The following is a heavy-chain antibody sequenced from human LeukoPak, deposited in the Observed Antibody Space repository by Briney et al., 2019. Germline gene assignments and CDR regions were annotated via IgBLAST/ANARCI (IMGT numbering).Heavy chain of an antibody. J-gene: IGHJ4*02. V-gene: IGHV3-48*03. CDR1: GFTFSSYE. Sequence: GGSLRLSCAASGFTFSSYEMNWVRQAPGKGLEWVSYISSSGSTIYCADSVKGRFTISRDNAKNSLYLQMNSLRAEDTAVYYCARGPMVVNYFDYWGQGTLVTVSS. D-gene: IGHD2-21*01. CDR3: ARGPMVVNYFDY. CDR2: ISSSGSTI.